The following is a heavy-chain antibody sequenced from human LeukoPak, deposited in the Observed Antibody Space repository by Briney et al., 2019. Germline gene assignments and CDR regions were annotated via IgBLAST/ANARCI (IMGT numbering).Heavy chain of an antibody. Sequence: PGGSLRLSCAASGFTVSSNYMSWVRQAPGKGLEWVSSISSSSSYIYYADSVKGRFTISRDNAKNSLYLQMNSLRAEDTAVYYCARAIFGVVIPFDYWGQGTLVTVSS. V-gene: IGHV3-21*01. CDR1: GFTVSSNY. J-gene: IGHJ4*02. CDR3: ARAIFGVVIPFDY. CDR2: ISSSSSYI. D-gene: IGHD3-3*01.